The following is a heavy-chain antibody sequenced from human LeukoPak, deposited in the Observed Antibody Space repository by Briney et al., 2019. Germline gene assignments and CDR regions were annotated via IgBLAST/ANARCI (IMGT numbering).Heavy chain of an antibody. Sequence: PSETLSLTCTVSGSSISNYYWSWIRQPPGKGLEWIGYISYSGSTNYNSSLKSRVTISVDTSKNQFSLKLSSVTAADTVVYYCARRGSWLEYWGQGTLVTVSS. D-gene: IGHD3-10*01. CDR1: GSSISNYY. V-gene: IGHV4-59*08. CDR2: ISYSGST. J-gene: IGHJ4*02. CDR3: ARRGSWLEY.